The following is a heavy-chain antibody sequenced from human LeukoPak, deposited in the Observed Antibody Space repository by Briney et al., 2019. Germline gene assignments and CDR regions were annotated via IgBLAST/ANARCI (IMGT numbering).Heavy chain of an antibody. V-gene: IGHV4-61*02. Sequence: SETLSLTCTVSGGSISSGSYYWSWIRQPAGKGLEWIGRIYTSGSTNYNPSLKSRVTISVDTSKNQFSLKLSSVTAADTAVYYYARERGGGANEDVYFDYWGQGTLVTVSS. CDR3: ARERGGGANEDVYFDY. CDR1: GGSISSGSYY. CDR2: IYTSGST. D-gene: IGHD4/OR15-4a*01. J-gene: IGHJ4*02.